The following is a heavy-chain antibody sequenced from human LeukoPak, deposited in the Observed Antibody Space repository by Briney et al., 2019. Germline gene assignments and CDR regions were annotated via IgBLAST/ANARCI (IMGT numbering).Heavy chain of an antibody. V-gene: IGHV4-34*01. CDR3: ARGYDFWSGYYPLSYMDV. CDR2: INHSGST. Sequence: SETLSLSCAVYGGPFSGYYWSWIRQPPGKGLEWIGEINHSGSTNYNPSFKSRVTISVATSKNQFPLKLSSWTAADTAVYYCARGYDFWSGYYPLSYMDVWGKGTTVTVSS. CDR1: GGPFSGYY. D-gene: IGHD3-3*01. J-gene: IGHJ6*03.